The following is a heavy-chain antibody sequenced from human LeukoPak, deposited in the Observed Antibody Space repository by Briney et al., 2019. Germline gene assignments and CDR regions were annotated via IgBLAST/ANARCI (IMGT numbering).Heavy chain of an antibody. CDR3: ARDLAVAGIFDY. Sequence: GGSLRLSCAASGFTFSSYSMNWVRQAPGKGLEWVSSISSSSSYIYYADSVKGRFTISRDNAKYSLYLQMNSLRAEDTAVYYCARDLAVAGIFDYWGQGTLVTVSS. V-gene: IGHV3-21*01. CDR2: ISSSSSYI. D-gene: IGHD6-19*01. CDR1: GFTFSSYS. J-gene: IGHJ4*02.